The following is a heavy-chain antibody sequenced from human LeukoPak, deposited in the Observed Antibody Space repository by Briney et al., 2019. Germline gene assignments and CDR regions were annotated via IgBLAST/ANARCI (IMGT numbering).Heavy chain of an antibody. D-gene: IGHD6-13*01. V-gene: IGHV5-10-1*01. CDR1: GYSFTSYR. CDR2: IDPSDSYT. J-gene: IGHJ4*02. Sequence: GESLKISCKGSGYSFTSYRISWVRQMPGKGLEWMGRIDPSDSYTNYSPSFQGHVTISADKSISTAYLQWSSLKASDTAMYYCARHSSGYSSSLFVDYWGQGTLVTVSS. CDR3: ARHSSGYSSSLFVDY.